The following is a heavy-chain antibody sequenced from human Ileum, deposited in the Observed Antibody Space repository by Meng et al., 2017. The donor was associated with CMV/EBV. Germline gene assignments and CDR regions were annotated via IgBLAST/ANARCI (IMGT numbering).Heavy chain of an antibody. Sequence: ASVKVSCKASGYTFTDYYIHWVRQAPGQGLEWMGWVNPNSGGTNYAQKFQGRVTMTRDTSISTAYMELNRLTSDDTAVYYCARPRVAGTAHFDSWGQGTLVTVSS. CDR3: ARPRVAGTAHFDS. D-gene: IGHD6-19*01. CDR2: VNPNSGGT. J-gene: IGHJ4*02. CDR1: GYTFTDYY. V-gene: IGHV1-2*02.